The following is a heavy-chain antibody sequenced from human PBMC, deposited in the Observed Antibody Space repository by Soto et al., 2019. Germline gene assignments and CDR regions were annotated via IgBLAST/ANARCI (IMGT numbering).Heavy chain of an antibody. CDR2: IKQDGSEK. CDR3: XRDYYDYVWGSYFGMDV. Sequence: GGSLRLSCAASGFTFSSYWMSWVRQAPGKGLEWVANIKQDGSEKYYVDSVKGRFTISRDNAKNSLYLQMNSLRAEDTAVYYCXRDYYDYVWGSYFGMDVWGQGTTVTVSS. D-gene: IGHD3-16*01. J-gene: IGHJ6*02. CDR1: GFTFSSYW. V-gene: IGHV3-7*01.